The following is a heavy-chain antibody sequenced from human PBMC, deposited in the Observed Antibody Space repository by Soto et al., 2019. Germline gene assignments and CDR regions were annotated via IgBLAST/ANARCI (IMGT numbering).Heavy chain of an antibody. CDR3: ALFLDFWRPSGFSH. D-gene: IGHD3-3*01. V-gene: IGHV2-5*02. Sequence: PTRVNPTQRLALTCTFYGFSLSTSGVAVGWIRQAPRKAPEWLAFIFWDDDKRYSPSLENRLTITKDTSKNQVVLTMTNMDPVDIATYYCALFLDFWRPSGFSHWRQGTLVT. J-gene: IGHJ4*02. CDR2: IFWDDDK. CDR1: GFSLSTSGVA.